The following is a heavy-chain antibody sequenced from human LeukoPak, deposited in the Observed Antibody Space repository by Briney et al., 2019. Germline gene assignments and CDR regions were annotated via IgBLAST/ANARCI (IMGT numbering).Heavy chain of an antibody. CDR1: GFTFSSYA. V-gene: IGHV3-30*03. J-gene: IGHJ3*01. Sequence: PGRSLRLSCAASGFTFSSYAMHWVRQAPSKGLEWMAVISYDGTNKNYADSVKGRFTISRDNSKNTLYLQMNSLRPEDTAVYYCAITAGLAAAGNDAFYLWGQGTMVTVSS. CDR3: AITAGLAAAGNDAFYL. D-gene: IGHD6-13*01. CDR2: ISYDGTNK.